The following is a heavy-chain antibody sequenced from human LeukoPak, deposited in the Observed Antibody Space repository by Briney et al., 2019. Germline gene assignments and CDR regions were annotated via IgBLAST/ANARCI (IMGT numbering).Heavy chain of an antibody. CDR1: GFTLSSYA. Sequence: GGSLRLSCAASGFTLSSYAMRWVRQAPGEGLEWVSAISGSSGSTYYADSVKGRFTISRDNSKNTLYLQMNSLRAEDTAVYYCAKEKIRVATIGAFDIWGQGTMVTVSS. D-gene: IGHD5-12*01. V-gene: IGHV3-23*01. CDR2: ISGSSGST. CDR3: AKEKIRVATIGAFDI. J-gene: IGHJ3*02.